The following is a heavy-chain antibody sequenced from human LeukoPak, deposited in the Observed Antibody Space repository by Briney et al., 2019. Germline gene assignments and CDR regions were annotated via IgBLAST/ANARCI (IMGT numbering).Heavy chain of an antibody. D-gene: IGHD1-26*01. J-gene: IGHJ4*02. V-gene: IGHV1-69*04. CDR1: GGSSSSHA. CDR2: IIPMLDVA. Sequence: ASVKVSCKASGGSSSSHAFSWVRQAPGQGFEWMGRIIPMLDVANYAQKFQGRVTFTADKSTSTAYMELSSLRSEDTAIYYCARIPSGTYLMFDYWGQGTLVTVSS. CDR3: ARIPSGTYLMFDY.